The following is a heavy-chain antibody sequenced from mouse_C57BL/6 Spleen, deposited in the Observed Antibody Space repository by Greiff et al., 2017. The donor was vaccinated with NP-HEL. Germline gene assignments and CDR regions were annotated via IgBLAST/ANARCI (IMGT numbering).Heavy chain of an antibody. Sequence: QVQLKESGPGLVAPSQSLSITCTVSGFSLTSYAISWVRQPPGKGLEWLGVIWTGGGTNYNSALNSRLSISKDNSKSQVYLKMNSLQTDDTARYYCARIYYYGSGYNFDVWGTGTTVTVSS. CDR2: IWTGGGT. V-gene: IGHV2-9-1*01. J-gene: IGHJ1*03. CDR3: ARIYYYGSGYNFDV. CDR1: GFSLTSYA. D-gene: IGHD1-1*01.